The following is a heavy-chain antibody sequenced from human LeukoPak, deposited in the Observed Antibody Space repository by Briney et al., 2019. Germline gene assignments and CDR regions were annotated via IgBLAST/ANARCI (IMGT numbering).Heavy chain of an antibody. CDR2: IYYTGST. J-gene: IGHJ5*02. D-gene: IGHD3-22*01. CDR3: ARLDRSGYEMGGTWFDP. V-gene: IGHV4-59*08. CDR1: GASIRSSY. Sequence: PSETLSLTCTVSGASIRSSYWSWLRQPPGKGLEWIGYIYYTGSTNSNPSLKSRVTVSVDASENQFSLKLNSMTAADTAIYYCARLDRSGYEMGGTWFDPWGQGTLVTVSS.